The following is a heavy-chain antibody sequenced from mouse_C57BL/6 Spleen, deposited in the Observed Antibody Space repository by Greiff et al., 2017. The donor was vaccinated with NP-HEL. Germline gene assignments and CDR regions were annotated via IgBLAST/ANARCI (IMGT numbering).Heavy chain of an antibody. V-gene: IGHV1-69*01. CDR1: GYTFTSHW. D-gene: IGHD2-4*01. CDR3: ARRIYDYDKGAWFAY. CDR2: IDPSDSYT. Sequence: QVQLQQPGAELVMPGASVKLSCKASGYTFTSHWMHWVKQRPGQGLEWIGEIDPSDSYTNYNQKFKGKSTLTVDKSSSTAYMQLSSLTSEDSAVYYCARRIYDYDKGAWFAYWGQGTLVTVSA. J-gene: IGHJ3*01.